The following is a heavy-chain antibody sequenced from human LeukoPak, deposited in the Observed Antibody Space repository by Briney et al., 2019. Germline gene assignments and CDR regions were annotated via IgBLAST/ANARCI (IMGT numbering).Heavy chain of an antibody. CDR3: ARYIPSCGGNCNDGFDI. CDR2: IYYSGST. V-gene: IGHV4-59*01. Sequence: PSETLSLTCTVSGGSISSYYWSWIRQPPGKGLEWIGYIYYSGSTNYNPSLKSRVTISVDTSKNQFSLKLSSVTAADTAVYYCARYIPSCGGNCNDGFDIWGQGTMVSVSS. D-gene: IGHD2-21*01. CDR1: GGSISSYY. J-gene: IGHJ3*02.